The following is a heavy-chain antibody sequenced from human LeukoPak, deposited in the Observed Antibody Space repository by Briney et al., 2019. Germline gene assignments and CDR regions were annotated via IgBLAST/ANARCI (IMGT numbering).Heavy chain of an antibody. CDR2: FDPEDGET. D-gene: IGHD3-3*01. CDR1: GYTLTELS. V-gene: IGHV1-24*01. J-gene: IGHJ4*02. CDR3: ATAPTRPYYDFWSGYPLDY. Sequence: ASVKVSCKVSGYTLTELSMHWVRQAPGKGLEWMGGFDPEDGETIYAQKFQGRVTMTEDTSTDTAYMELSSLRSEDTAVYYCATAPTRPYYDFWSGYPLDYWGQGTLVTVSS.